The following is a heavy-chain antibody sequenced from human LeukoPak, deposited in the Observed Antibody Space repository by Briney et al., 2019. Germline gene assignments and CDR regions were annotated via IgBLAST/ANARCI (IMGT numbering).Heavy chain of an antibody. CDR3: AHAELPNDY. CDR1: GFPFSSHA. CDR2: ISFSADMT. V-gene: IGHV3-23*01. D-gene: IGHD3-10*01. Sequence: GGSLRLSCEVSGFPFSSHAMSWVRQAPGRGLEWVSGISFSADMTYYADSVQGRFIISRDNSKNTLYLQMDSLRAEDTAVYYSAHAELPNDYWGQGTLVTVSS. J-gene: IGHJ4*02.